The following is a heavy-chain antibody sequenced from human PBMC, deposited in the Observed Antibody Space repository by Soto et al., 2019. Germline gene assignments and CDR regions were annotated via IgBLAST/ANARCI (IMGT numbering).Heavy chain of an antibody. CDR3: ARDRWLRYYYFGMDV. J-gene: IGHJ6*02. Sequence: QVQLQESGPGLIKPSETLSLTCTVSGGSISSYYWSWIRQPPGKGLEWIGFVHNNGSTKYNPSLKSRVSISVDVAKNQVSLKLTSVTAADTAVYYCARDRWLRYYYFGMDVWGQGTTVTASS. D-gene: IGHD5-12*01. CDR2: VHNNGST. V-gene: IGHV4-59*01. CDR1: GGSISSYY.